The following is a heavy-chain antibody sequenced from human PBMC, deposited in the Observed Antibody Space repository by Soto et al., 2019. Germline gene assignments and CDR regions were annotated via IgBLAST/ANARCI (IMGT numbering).Heavy chain of an antibody. CDR3: ARDTYNYSGMDV. Sequence: QVHLVQSGAEVKKPGASVRVSCKASGYIFNDYYIHWVRQAPGQGLEWMGWINPYNGGANFAQEFQGRVTMTRDTSLSIVYMEVTRLTYDDTAVYYCARDTYNYSGMDVWGQGTTVTVSS. CDR1: GYIFNDYY. CDR2: INPYNGGA. V-gene: IGHV1-2*02. J-gene: IGHJ6*02.